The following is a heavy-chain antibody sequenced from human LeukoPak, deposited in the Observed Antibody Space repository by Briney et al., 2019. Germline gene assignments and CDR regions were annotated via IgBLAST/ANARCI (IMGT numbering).Heavy chain of an antibody. CDR2: IIPIFGTA. CDR1: GGTFSSYA. Sequence: SVKVSCKASGGTFSSYAISWVRQAPGQGLEWMGGIIPIFGTANYAQKFQGRVTITTDKSTSTAYMELSSLRSEDTAVYYCARDRGRFGDSDAFDIWGQGTMVTVSS. CDR3: ARDRGRFGDSDAFDI. J-gene: IGHJ3*02. D-gene: IGHD3-10*01. V-gene: IGHV1-69*05.